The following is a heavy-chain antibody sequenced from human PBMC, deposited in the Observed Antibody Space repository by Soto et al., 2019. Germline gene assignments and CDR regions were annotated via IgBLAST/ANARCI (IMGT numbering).Heavy chain of an antibody. D-gene: IGHD3-10*01. CDR3: ARGKGVTMVRGVIGSRYFDY. J-gene: IGHJ4*02. Sequence: SETLSLTCAVYGGSFSGYYWSWIRQPPGKGLEWIGEINHSGSTNYNPSLKSRVTISVDTSKNQFSLKLSSVTAADTAVYYCARGKGVTMVRGVIGSRYFDYWGQGTLVTVSS. CDR2: INHSGST. V-gene: IGHV4-34*01. CDR1: GGSFSGYY.